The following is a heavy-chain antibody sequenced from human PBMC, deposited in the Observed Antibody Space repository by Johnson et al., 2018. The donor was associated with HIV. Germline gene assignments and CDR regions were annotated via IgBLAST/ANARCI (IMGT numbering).Heavy chain of an antibody. CDR3: ARAEGDYYDSGGWGPDAFDI. V-gene: IGHV3-13*01. D-gene: IGHD3-22*01. CDR1: GFTFSSYD. CDR2: IGTAGDT. J-gene: IGHJ3*02. Sequence: VHLVESGGGLVQPGGSLRLSCAASGFTFSSYDMHWVRQATGKGLEWVSAIGTAGDTYYPGSVKGRFTISRENAKNTLYLQMNSLRAEDTAVYYCARAEGDYYDSGGWGPDAFDIWGQGTMVTVSS.